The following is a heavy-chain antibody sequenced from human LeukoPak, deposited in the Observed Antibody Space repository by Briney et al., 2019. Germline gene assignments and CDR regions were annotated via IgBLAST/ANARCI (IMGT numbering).Heavy chain of an antibody. CDR1: GFTFSNYA. CDR2: IWYDGSNK. Sequence: GGSLRLSCAASGFTFSNYAMSWVRQAPGKGLEWVAVIWYDGSNKYYADSVKGRFTISRDNSKNTLYLQMNSLRAEDTAVYYCAKVGDDSSGYYSYYYYMDVWGKGTTVTVSS. J-gene: IGHJ6*03. V-gene: IGHV3-33*06. D-gene: IGHD3-22*01. CDR3: AKVGDDSSGYYSYYYYMDV.